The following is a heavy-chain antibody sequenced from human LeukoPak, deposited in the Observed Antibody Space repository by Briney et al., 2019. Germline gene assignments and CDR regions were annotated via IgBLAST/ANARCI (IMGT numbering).Heavy chain of an antibody. D-gene: IGHD6-6*01. Sequence: PSETLSLTCAVYGGSFSGYYWSWIRQPPGKGLEWIGEINHSGSTNYNPSLKSRVTISVDTFKNQFSLKLSSVTADTAVYYCARGGVIAARPGGYYFDYWGQGTLVTVSS. J-gene: IGHJ4*02. V-gene: IGHV4-34*01. CDR2: INHSGST. CDR3: ARGGVIAARPGGYYFDY. CDR1: GGSFSGYY.